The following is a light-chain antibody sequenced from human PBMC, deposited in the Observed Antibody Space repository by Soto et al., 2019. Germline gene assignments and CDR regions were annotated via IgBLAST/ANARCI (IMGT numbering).Light chain of an antibody. CDR2: GAS. Sequence: ESVLKQSPGTLSLSPGERATLSCRASQSVSSSYLDWYQQKPGQAPRLLIYGASSRATGIPDRFSGSGSGTDFTLTSSRLEPEDFAVYYCQQYGSSPQYTFGQVTKLEIK. CDR3: QQYGSSPQYT. V-gene: IGKV3-20*01. CDR1: QSVSSSY. J-gene: IGKJ2*01.